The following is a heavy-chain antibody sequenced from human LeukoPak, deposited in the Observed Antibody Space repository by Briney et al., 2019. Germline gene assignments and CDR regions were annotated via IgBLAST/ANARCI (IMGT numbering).Heavy chain of an antibody. J-gene: IGHJ3*02. CDR2: ISGTGGGT. D-gene: IGHD3-22*01. CDR3: AKDREMYFYDSSGYRDAFHI. CDR1: GFTFNTYA. V-gene: IGHV3-23*01. Sequence: GGSLRLSCAAAGFTFNTYAMSWVRQAPGKGLEWVSSISGTGGGTYYADSVKGRFTISRDNSHKTLYLQMNSLRAEDTAVYYCAKDREMYFYDSSGYRDAFHIWGQGTKVTVSS.